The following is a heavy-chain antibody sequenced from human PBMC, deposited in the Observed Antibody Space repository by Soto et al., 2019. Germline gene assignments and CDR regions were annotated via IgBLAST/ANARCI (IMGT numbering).Heavy chain of an antibody. CDR2: ISSSGSTI. CDR1: GFTFSDYY. CDR3: ARDRVYYDYIWGSYRLDY. J-gene: IGHJ4*02. D-gene: IGHD3-16*02. Sequence: GSLRLSCAASGFTFSDYYMSWIRQAPGKGLEWVSYISSSGSTIYYADSVKGRFTISRDNAKNSLYLQMNSLRAEDTAVYYCARDRVYYDYIWGSYRLDYWGQGTLVTVSS. V-gene: IGHV3-11*01.